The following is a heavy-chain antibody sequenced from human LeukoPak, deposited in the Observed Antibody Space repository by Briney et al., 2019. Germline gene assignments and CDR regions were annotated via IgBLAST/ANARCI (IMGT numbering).Heavy chain of an antibody. D-gene: IGHD6-6*01. J-gene: IGHJ5*02. CDR2: IHTHDGNT. V-gene: IGHV1-3*03. CDR3: ARGHYSRSLETNWFDP. CDR1: GYTFTGHA. Sequence: GASVKDSCKASGYTFTGHAIHWVRQAPGQRLEWMGWIHTHDGNTRYSREFQDRITFTRDTSATTAYLEVSSLTSEDMAVYYCARGHYSRSLETNWFDPWGQGTLVTVSS.